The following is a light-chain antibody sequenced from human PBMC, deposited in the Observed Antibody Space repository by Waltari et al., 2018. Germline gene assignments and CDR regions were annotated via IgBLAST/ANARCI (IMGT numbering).Light chain of an antibody. CDR1: QNIRTH. CDR3: QQSFSSPWT. V-gene: IGKV1-39*01. CDR2: AAS. Sequence: DIQMTQSPSSLSASVGDTVTVTCRASQNIRTHLNWYQQKPATAPKLLIYAASTLNRGVPSRFRGSGSGTDFTLTVTNLQPDDFAIYFCQQSFSSPWTFGQGTRV. J-gene: IGKJ1*01.